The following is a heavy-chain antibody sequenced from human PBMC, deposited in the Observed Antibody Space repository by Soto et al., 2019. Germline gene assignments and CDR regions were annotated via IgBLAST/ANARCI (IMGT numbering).Heavy chain of an antibody. CDR2: INPNSGGT. V-gene: IGHV1-2*04. CDR3: ARATGTRAPGAFDI. J-gene: IGHJ3*02. CDR1: GYTFTGYY. D-gene: IGHD1-1*01. Sequence: RASVKVSCKASGYTFTGYYMHWVRQAPGQGLEGMGWINPNSGGTNYAQKFQGWVTMTRDTSISTAYMELSRLRSDDTAVYYCARATGTRAPGAFDIWGQGTMVTVSS.